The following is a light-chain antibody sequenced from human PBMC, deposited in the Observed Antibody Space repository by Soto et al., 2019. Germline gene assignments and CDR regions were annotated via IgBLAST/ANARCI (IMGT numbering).Light chain of an antibody. J-gene: IGKJ3*01. CDR1: QDIRTS. V-gene: IGKV1-33*01. CDR2: GAS. Sequence: DIQMTQSPSSLSASVGARVSITCQASQDIRTSLSWFQQKPGRAPKLLIYGASYLETGVPSRFRGSGSGTDFTFTISSLQPEDIATYYCQHYDNLPPFTFGPGTKVVIK. CDR3: QHYDNLPPFT.